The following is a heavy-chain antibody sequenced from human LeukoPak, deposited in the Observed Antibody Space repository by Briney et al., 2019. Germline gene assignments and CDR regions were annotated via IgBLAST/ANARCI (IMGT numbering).Heavy chain of an antibody. CDR2: MYYSGST. Sequence: SETLSLTCTVSGGSITSSRYYWGWIRQPPGKGLEWIGSMYYSGSTYSNPSLKSRVTISVDTSKNQFSLNLSSVTASDTAVFYCASTHYDILTPSYYVDFWGQGTLVTVSS. D-gene: IGHD3-9*01. CDR3: ASTHYDILTPSYYVDF. J-gene: IGHJ4*02. V-gene: IGHV4-39*01. CDR1: GGSITSSRYY.